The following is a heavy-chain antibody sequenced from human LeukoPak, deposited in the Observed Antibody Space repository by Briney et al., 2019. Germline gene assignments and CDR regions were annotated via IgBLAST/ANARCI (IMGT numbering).Heavy chain of an antibody. Sequence: ASVKVSCKASGYTFTTYGISWVRQAPGQGLEWMGWISSYNGNTNYAQKLQGRVTMTTDTSTSTAYMELRSLSSDDTAVYYCARDYDSSGSEYFQHWGQGTLVTVSS. D-gene: IGHD3-22*01. CDR3: ARDYDSSGSEYFQH. CDR2: ISSYNGNT. V-gene: IGHV1-18*01. CDR1: GYTFTTYG. J-gene: IGHJ1*01.